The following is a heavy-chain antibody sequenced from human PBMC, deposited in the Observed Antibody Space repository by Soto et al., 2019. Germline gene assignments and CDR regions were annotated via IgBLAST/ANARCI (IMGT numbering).Heavy chain of an antibody. J-gene: IGHJ4*02. CDR1: GFTFSSYW. Sequence: PGESLKISCAASGFTFSSYWMHWVRQAPGKGLVWVSRINSDGSSTSYADSVKGRFTISRDNAKNTLYLQMNSLRAEDTAVYYCARNLQADYFDWPYFDYWGQGTLVTVSS. CDR3: ARNLQADYFDWPYFDY. D-gene: IGHD3-9*01. V-gene: IGHV3-74*01. CDR2: INSDGSST.